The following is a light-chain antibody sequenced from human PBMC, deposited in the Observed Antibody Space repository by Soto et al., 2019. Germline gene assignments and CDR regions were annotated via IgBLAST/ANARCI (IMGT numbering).Light chain of an antibody. CDR2: NAS. CDR1: QTISSW. CDR3: QHYNSYSEA. J-gene: IGKJ1*01. Sequence: DIPMTQSPSTLSGSVGDRVTITCRASQTISSWLAWYQQKPGKAPKLLIYNASTLKSGVTSRFSGSGSGTEFTLTISSLQPDDFATYYCQHYNSYSEAFGQGTKVALK. V-gene: IGKV1-5*03.